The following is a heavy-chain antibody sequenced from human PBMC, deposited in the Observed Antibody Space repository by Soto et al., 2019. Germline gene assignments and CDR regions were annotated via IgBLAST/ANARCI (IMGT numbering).Heavy chain of an antibody. V-gene: IGHV1-2*02. CDR1: GYTFTDYY. CDR3: ASSALPTATRDGWHYLNY. Sequence: ASVKVSCKASGYTFTDYYMHWVRQAPGQGLEWMGWINPNSGGTNHAQKFQGRVTMTRDTSINTAYMELSSLRSDDTAVYYCASSALPTATRDGWHYLNYWGQGTPVTVSS. J-gene: IGHJ4*02. CDR2: INPNSGGT. D-gene: IGHD1-7*01.